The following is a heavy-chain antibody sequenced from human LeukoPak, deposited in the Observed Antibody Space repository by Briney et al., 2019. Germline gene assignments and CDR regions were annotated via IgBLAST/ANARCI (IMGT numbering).Heavy chain of an antibody. CDR1: GFTFSSYG. D-gene: IGHD3-22*01. J-gene: IGHJ4*02. V-gene: IGHV3-30*18. Sequence: GGSLRLSCAASGFTFSSYGMHWVRQAPGKGLEWVAVISYDGSNKYYADSVKGRFTISRDNSKNTLYLQMNSLRAGDTAVYYCAKDSLDYYDSSPLDYWGQGTLVTVSS. CDR3: AKDSLDYYDSSPLDY. CDR2: ISYDGSNK.